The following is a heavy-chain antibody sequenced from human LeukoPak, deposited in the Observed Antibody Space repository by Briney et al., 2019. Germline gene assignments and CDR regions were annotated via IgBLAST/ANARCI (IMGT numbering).Heavy chain of an antibody. CDR3: AIWYSSGWYDY. D-gene: IGHD6-19*01. Sequence: GGSLRLSCAASGFTFSSYGMPWVRQAPGKGLEWVAVISYDGSNKYYADSVKGRFTISRDNSKNTLYLQMNSLRAEDTAVYYCAIWYSSGWYDYWGQGTLVTVSS. CDR1: GFTFSSYG. J-gene: IGHJ4*02. CDR2: ISYDGSNK. V-gene: IGHV3-30*03.